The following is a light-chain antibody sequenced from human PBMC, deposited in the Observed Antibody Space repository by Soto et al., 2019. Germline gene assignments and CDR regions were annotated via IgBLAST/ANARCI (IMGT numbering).Light chain of an antibody. J-gene: IGKJ3*01. Sequence: DFQMTQSPSTLSASVGDRVSITCRASQNINNYLAWYQLKPGKAPELLIYDASRLKSGVPSRFSGSGSGTEFTLTISSLEPDDFATYYCQQYNAYFGPGTKVDIK. CDR3: QQYNAY. CDR1: QNINNY. V-gene: IGKV1-5*01. CDR2: DAS.